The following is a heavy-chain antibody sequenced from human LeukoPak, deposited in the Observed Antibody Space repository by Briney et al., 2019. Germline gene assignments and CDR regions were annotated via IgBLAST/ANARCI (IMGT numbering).Heavy chain of an antibody. J-gene: IGHJ3*02. V-gene: IGHV1-3*01. CDR1: GYTLTNYI. CDR2: INAGTGNI. Sequence: ASVKVSFKASGYTLTNYIMQWVRQAPGQRLEWMGWINAGTGNIKYSQKFQGRVTITSDTSASTAYMELSSLRSEDTAVYYCARWRGYDSSAALDIWGQGQWSSSLQ. D-gene: IGHD5-12*01. CDR3: ARWRGYDSSAALDI.